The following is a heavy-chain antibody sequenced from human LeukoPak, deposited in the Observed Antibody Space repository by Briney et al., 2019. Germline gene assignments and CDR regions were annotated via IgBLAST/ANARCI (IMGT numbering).Heavy chain of an antibody. CDR1: GGSISSCSYY. J-gene: IGHJ4*02. CDR2: IYTSGST. V-gene: IGHV4-61*02. CDR3: ARGDSSGWYHFDY. Sequence: PSETLSLTCTVSGGSISSCSYYWSWIRQPAGKGLEWIGRIYTSGSTNYNPSLKSRVTISVDTSKNQFSLKLSSVTAADTPVYYCARGDSSGWYHFDYWGQGTLVTVSS. D-gene: IGHD6-19*01.